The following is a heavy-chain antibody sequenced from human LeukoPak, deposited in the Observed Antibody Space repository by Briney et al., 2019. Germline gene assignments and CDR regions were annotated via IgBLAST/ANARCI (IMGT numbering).Heavy chain of an antibody. CDR2: VYHSGST. D-gene: IGHD3-10*01. J-gene: IGHJ6*03. Sequence: PSETLSLTCTVSGGSISSYYWSWIRQPPGKGLEWIGYVYHSGSTNYNPSLKSRVTISVDTSKNQFSLKLSSVTAADTAVYYCARRPPGYYYYMDVWGKGTTVTVSS. CDR1: GGSISSYY. CDR3: ARRPPGYYYYMDV. V-gene: IGHV4-59*01.